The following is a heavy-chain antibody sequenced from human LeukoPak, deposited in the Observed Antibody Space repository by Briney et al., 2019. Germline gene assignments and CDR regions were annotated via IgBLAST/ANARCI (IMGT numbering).Heavy chain of an antibody. J-gene: IGHJ4*02. Sequence: SETLSLTCAVYGGSFSGYYWSWIRQPPGKGLEWIGEINHSGSTNYNPSLKSRVTISVDTSKNQFSLKLSSATAADTAVYYCARASYNWNYYRKTGFDYWGQGTLVTVSS. D-gene: IGHD1-7*01. V-gene: IGHV4-34*01. CDR1: GGSFSGYY. CDR2: INHSGST. CDR3: ARASYNWNYYRKTGFDY.